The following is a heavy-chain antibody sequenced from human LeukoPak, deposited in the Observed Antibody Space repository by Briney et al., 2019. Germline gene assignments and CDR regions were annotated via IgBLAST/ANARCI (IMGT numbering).Heavy chain of an antibody. CDR1: GGTFSSYA. Sequence: SVKVSCKASGGTFSSYAISWVRQAPGQGLEWMGGIIPIFGTANYAQKFQGRVTITADESTSTAYMELSSLRSEDTAVYYCARGVATMTFFDYWGQGTLVTVSS. D-gene: IGHD5-12*01. J-gene: IGHJ4*02. V-gene: IGHV1-69*13. CDR3: ARGVATMTFFDY. CDR2: IIPIFGTA.